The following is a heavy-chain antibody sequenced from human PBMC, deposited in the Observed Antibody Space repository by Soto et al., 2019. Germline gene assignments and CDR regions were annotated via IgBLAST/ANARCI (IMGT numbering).Heavy chain of an antibody. J-gene: IGHJ2*01. D-gene: IGHD3-16*01. CDR2: INAGNGNT. CDR3: ARGGGHYWYFDL. CDR1: GYTFTSYA. V-gene: IGHV1-3*01. Sequence: QVQLVQSGAEVKKPGASVKVSCKASGYTFTSYAMHWVRQAPGQRLEWMGWINAGNGNTKYSQKFQGRVTITRDTSASTADMELSSLRSEDTAVYYCARGGGHYWYFDLWGRGTLVTVSS.